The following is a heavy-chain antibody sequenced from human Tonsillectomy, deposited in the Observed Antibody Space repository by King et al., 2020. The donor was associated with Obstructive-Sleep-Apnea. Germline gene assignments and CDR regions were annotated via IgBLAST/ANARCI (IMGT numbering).Heavy chain of an antibody. J-gene: IGHJ3*02. Sequence: VQLVESGAGLVKPGGSLRLSCTASGFTFSDYYMSWIRQAPGKGLEWISYISSSSTYTNYADSVKGRFTISRDNAKNSLYLQMNSLRGEDMAVYYCARRSVTTAADSFDMWGQGTMVTVSS. V-gene: IGHV3-11*06. CDR3: ARRSVTTAADSFDM. CDR2: ISSSSTYT. D-gene: IGHD4-17*01. CDR1: GFTFSDYY.